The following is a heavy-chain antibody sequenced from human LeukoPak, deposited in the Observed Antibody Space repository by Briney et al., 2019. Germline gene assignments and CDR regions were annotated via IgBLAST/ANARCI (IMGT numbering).Heavy chain of an antibody. D-gene: IGHD1-26*01. J-gene: IGHJ6*03. CDR2: INHSGST. Sequence: SETLSLTCAVYGGSFSGYYWSWIRQPPGKGLEWIGEINHSGSTNYNPSLKSRVTISVDTSKNQFSLKLSSVTAADTAVYYCARGPLLVGANGNYYHYMDVWGKGTTVTVSS. CDR3: ARGPLLVGANGNYYHYMDV. CDR1: GGSFSGYY. V-gene: IGHV4-34*01.